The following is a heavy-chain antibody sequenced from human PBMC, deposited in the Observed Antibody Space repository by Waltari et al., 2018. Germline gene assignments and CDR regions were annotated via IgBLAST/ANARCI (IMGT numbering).Heavy chain of an antibody. Sequence: QVQLVQSGAEVKKPGASVKVSCKASGYTFTSYYMHWVRQAPGQGLEWMGIINPSGGSTSYAQKFQGRVTMTRDTSTSTVYMELSSLRSEDTAVYYCARGPQSFGVVMGHMDVWGKGTTVTVSS. CDR1: GYTFTSYY. J-gene: IGHJ6*03. CDR3: ARGPQSFGVVMGHMDV. CDR2: INPSGGST. V-gene: IGHV1-46*01. D-gene: IGHD3-3*01.